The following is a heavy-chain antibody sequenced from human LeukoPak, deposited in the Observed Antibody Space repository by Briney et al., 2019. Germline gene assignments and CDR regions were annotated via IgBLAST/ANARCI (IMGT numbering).Heavy chain of an antibody. V-gene: IGHV4-38-2*02. CDR2: IYHSGST. D-gene: IGHD6-13*01. J-gene: IGHJ5*02. CDR1: GYSISSGYY. CDR3: ASNRNPYSSSWYWWFDP. Sequence: SETLSLTCTVSGYSISSGYYWGWIRQPPGKGLEWIGSIYHSGSTYYNPSLKSRVTISVDTSKNQFSLKLSSVTAADTAVYYCASNRNPYSSSWYWWFDPWGQGTLVTVSS.